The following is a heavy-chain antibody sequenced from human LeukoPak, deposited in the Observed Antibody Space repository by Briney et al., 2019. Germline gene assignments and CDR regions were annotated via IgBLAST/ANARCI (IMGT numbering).Heavy chain of an antibody. CDR3: ARGGITFGGIITN. CDR1: GGSFSGYY. CDR2: INHSGTT. J-gene: IGHJ4*02. V-gene: IGHV4-34*01. Sequence: PSETLSLTXAVYGGSFSGYYWSWIRQPPGKGMEWIGEINHSGTTDYNPSLNSRVTISVDTSKNHFSLKLRSVTAADTADYYCARGGITFGGIITNWGQGSLVTVSS. D-gene: IGHD3-16*02.